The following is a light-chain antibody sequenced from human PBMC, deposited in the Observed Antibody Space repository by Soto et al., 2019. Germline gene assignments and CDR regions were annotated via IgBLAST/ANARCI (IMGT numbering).Light chain of an antibody. CDR2: KAS. J-gene: IGKJ1*01. Sequence: DIQMTQSPSTLSASVGDRVTVTCRASQSIDKWLAWYQQKPGKAPKLLMYKASLLQSGIPSRFSGSGSGTEFTLTISSLQSDDVARYYCQQYSKYPWTFGQGTKVEV. V-gene: IGKV1-5*03. CDR1: QSIDKW. CDR3: QQYSKYPWT.